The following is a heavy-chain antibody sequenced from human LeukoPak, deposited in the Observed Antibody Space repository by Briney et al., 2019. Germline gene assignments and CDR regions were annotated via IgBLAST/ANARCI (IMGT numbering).Heavy chain of an antibody. CDR2: IYHSGST. CDR1: GGSISSYY. D-gene: IGHD1-14*01. V-gene: IGHV4-34*01. Sequence: PPETLSLTCTVSGGSISSYYWSWIRRPPGKGLEWVGEIYHSGSTNSNPSLKSRVTISIDTSKNQFSLKLRSVTAADTAVYYCARGPRNYFDYWGQGTLVTVSS. J-gene: IGHJ4*02. CDR3: ARGPRNYFDY.